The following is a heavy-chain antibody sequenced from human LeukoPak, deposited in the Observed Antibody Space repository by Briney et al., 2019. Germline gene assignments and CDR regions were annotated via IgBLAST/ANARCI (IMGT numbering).Heavy chain of an antibody. Sequence: PGRSLRLSCAASGFTFSSYGMHWVRQAPGKGLEWVAVISYDGSNKYYADSVKGRFTISRDNSKNTLYLQMNSLRAEDTAVYYCAKALRVGATIYYYYGMDVWGQGTTVTVSS. J-gene: IGHJ6*02. CDR2: ISYDGSNK. D-gene: IGHD1-26*01. CDR3: AKALRVGATIYYYYGMDV. V-gene: IGHV3-30*18. CDR1: GFTFSSYG.